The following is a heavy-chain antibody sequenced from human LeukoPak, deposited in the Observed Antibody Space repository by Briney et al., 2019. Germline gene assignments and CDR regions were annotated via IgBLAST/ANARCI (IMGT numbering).Heavy chain of an antibody. CDR2: ISYDGSNK. CDR1: GFTFSSYG. V-gene: IGHV3-30*03. Sequence: GGSLRLSCAASGFTFSSYGMHWVRQAPGKGLEWVAVISYDGSNKYYADSVKGRFTISRDNSKNTLYLQMNSLRAEDTAVYYCSRELAYCGNDCYSFGLPPPTGFFIWGQGTLVTVSS. CDR3: SRELAYCGNDCYSFGLPPPTGFFI. D-gene: IGHD2-21*02. J-gene: IGHJ4*02.